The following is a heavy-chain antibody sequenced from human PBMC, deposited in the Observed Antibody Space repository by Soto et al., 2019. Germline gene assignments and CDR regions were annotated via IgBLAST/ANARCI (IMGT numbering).Heavy chain of an antibody. D-gene: IGHD4-17*01. J-gene: IGHJ4*02. Sequence: EVQLVESGGGLVQPGRSLRLSCAASGFTFDDYAMHWVRQAPVKGLEWVSGISWNSGSIGYADSVKGRFTISRDNAKNSLYLQMNSLRAEDTALYYCAKYGALTSFDYWGQGTLVTVSS. CDR1: GFTFDDYA. CDR2: ISWNSGSI. V-gene: IGHV3-9*01. CDR3: AKYGALTSFDY.